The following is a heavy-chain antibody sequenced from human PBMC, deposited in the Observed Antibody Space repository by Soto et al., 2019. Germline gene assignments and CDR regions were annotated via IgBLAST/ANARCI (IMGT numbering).Heavy chain of an antibody. Sequence: SETLSLTCAVSGGSISSSNWWSWVRQPPGKGLEWIGEIYHSGSTNYNPSLKSRVTISVDKSKNQFSLKLSSVTAADTAVYYWARVQDLLGVATFCGMDVWGQGTTVTVSS. V-gene: IGHV4-4*02. CDR2: IYHSGST. J-gene: IGHJ6*02. CDR3: ARVQDLLGVATFCGMDV. CDR1: GGSISSSNW. D-gene: IGHD3-3*01.